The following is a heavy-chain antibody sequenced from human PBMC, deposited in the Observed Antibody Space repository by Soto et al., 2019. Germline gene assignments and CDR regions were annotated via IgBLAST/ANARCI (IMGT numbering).Heavy chain of an antibody. V-gene: IGHV3-30-3*01. CDR2: ISYDGSNK. CDR1: GFTFSSYA. J-gene: IGHJ5*02. CDR3: ARSNTMVRGVMLAMKFDP. Sequence: GGSLRLSCAASGFTFSSYAMHWVRQAPGKGLEWVAVISYDGSNKYYADSVKGRFTISRDNSKNTLYLQMNSLRAEDTAVYYCARSNTMVRGVMLAMKFDPWGQGTLVTVSS. D-gene: IGHD3-10*01.